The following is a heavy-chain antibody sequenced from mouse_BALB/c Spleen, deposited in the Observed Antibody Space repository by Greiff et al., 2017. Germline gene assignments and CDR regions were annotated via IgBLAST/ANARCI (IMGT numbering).Heavy chain of an antibody. V-gene: IGHV5-12-1*01. CDR3: ARHGIVHYYAMDY. Sequence: DVKLVESGGGLVKPGGSLKLSCAASGFAFSSYDMSWVRQTPEKRLEWVAYISSGGGSTYYPDTVKGRFTISRDNAKNTLYLQMSSLKSEDTAMYYCARHGIVHYYAMDYWGQGTSVTVSS. D-gene: IGHD2-5*01. CDR1: GFAFSSYD. J-gene: IGHJ4*01. CDR2: ISSGGGST.